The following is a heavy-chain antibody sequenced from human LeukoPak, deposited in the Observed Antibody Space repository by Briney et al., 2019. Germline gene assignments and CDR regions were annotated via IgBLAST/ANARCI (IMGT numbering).Heavy chain of an antibody. J-gene: IGHJ3*02. CDR3: ARSGFGEGDRRAFDI. CDR1: GFTFSSYS. D-gene: IGHD3-10*01. Sequence: GGSLRLSCAASGFTFSSYSMNWVRQAPGKGLEWVSSISSSSSYIYYADSVKGRFTISRDNAKNSLYLQMNSLRAEDTAVYYCARSGFGEGDRRAFDIWGQGTMVTVSS. V-gene: IGHV3-21*04. CDR2: ISSSSSYI.